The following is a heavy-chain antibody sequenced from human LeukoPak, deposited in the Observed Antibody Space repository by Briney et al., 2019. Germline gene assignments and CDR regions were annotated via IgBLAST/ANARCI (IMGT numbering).Heavy chain of an antibody. CDR2: TSSAGTNN. V-gene: IGHV3-30*09. J-gene: IGHJ4*02. CDR1: GFTFNTYA. D-gene: IGHD4-17*01. CDR3: AKGPNGDFDY. Sequence: GGSLRLSCAASGFTFNTYAMHWIRQAPGKGLEWVTVTSSAGTNNYYADSVKGRFAISRDNSKNTLYLQMNSLRAEDTAVYYCAKGPNGDFDYWGQGTLVTVSS.